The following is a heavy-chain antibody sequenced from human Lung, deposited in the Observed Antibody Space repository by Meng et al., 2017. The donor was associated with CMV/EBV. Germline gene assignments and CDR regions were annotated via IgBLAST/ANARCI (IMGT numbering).Heavy chain of an antibody. J-gene: IGHJ4*02. D-gene: IGHD4-11*01. V-gene: IGHV4-59*01. Sequence: SXTXSLXCTVSGGSISSYYWSWIRQPPGKGLEWIGYIYYSGSTNYNPSLKSRVTISVDTSKNQFSLKLSSVTAADTAVYYCTRRDYSNDLIFDFWAQGTLVTVSS. CDR2: IYYSGST. CDR3: TRRDYSNDLIFDF. CDR1: GGSISSYY.